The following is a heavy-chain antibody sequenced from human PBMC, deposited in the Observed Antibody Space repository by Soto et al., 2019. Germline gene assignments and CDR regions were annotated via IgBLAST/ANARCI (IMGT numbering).Heavy chain of an antibody. CDR2: INHSGST. CDR3: ARGVTMVRGVQNFAFDI. J-gene: IGHJ3*02. CDR1: GGSISGYY. V-gene: IGHV4-34*01. Sequence: NLSLTCTVSGGSISGYYWSWIRHPPGKGLEWIGEINHSGSTNYNPSLKSRVTISVDTSKNQFSLKLSSVTAADTAVYYCARGVTMVRGVQNFAFDIWGQGTMVTVSS. D-gene: IGHD3-10*01.